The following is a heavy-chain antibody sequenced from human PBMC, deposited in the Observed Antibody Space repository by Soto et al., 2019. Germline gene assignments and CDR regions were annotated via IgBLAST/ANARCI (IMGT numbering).Heavy chain of an antibody. CDR2: IYYTGNT. CDR3: ASGHDAYKVRF. Sequence: SETLSLTCTVSGGSISSGGTGSYWTWIRQLPGKGLEWIGYIYYTGNTYYNPSLKSRPTISIDTSENQFSLKLTSVTAADTAVYFCASGHDAYKVRFWGQGTLVTVSS. CDR1: GGSISSGGTGSY. V-gene: IGHV4-31*03. J-gene: IGHJ4*02. D-gene: IGHD1-1*01.